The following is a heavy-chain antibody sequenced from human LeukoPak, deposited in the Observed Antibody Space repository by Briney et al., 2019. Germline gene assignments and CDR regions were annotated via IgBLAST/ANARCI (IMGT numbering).Heavy chain of an antibody. CDR2: IIPIVDTA. Sequence: SVKVSCKASGGTFSSYAISWVRQAPGQGLEWMGGIIPIVDTANYAQKFQGRITITADESTSTAYMELSSLRSEDTAVYYCARVSIAARLNYYYGMDVWGQGTTVTVSS. D-gene: IGHD6-6*01. CDR1: GGTFSSYA. CDR3: ARVSIAARLNYYYGMDV. V-gene: IGHV1-69*13. J-gene: IGHJ6*02.